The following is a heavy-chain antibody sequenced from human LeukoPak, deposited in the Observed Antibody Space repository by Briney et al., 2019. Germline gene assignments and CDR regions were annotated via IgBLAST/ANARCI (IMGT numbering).Heavy chain of an antibody. CDR2: INHSGGT. V-gene: IGHV4-34*01. CDR3: ARGGFFWSGYYAYYFDY. D-gene: IGHD3-3*01. Sequence: SETLSLTCAVYGGSFSGYYWSWIRQPPGKGLEWIGEINHSGGTNYNPSLKSRVTISVDTSKNQFSLKLSSVTAADTAVYYCARGGFFWSGYYAYYFDYWGQGTLVTVSS. J-gene: IGHJ4*02. CDR1: GGSFSGYY.